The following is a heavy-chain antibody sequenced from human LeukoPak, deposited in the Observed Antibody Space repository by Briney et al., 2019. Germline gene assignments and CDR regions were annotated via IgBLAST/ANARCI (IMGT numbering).Heavy chain of an antibody. CDR1: GFTFSSYG. V-gene: IGHV3-23*01. CDR2: ILSYGRT. Sequence: QPGRSLRLSCAASGFTFSSYGMHWVRQAPGQGPEWVSEILSYGRTCYVDSVKGRVTISRDNSKNTLYLQMNSLRAEDTAVYYCAKDQTPDVGWSFDYWGQGRLVIVSS. J-gene: IGHJ4*02. CDR3: AKDQTPDVGWSFDY. D-gene: IGHD6-19*01.